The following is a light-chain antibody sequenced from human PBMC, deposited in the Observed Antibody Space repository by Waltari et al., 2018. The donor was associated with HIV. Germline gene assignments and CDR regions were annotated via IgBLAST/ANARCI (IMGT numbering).Light chain of an antibody. CDR3: QSYDSSLSASV. J-gene: IGLJ2*01. CDR1: NSNIGAGYD. CDR2: LNT. V-gene: IGLV1-40*01. Sequence: QSVLTQPPSVSGAPGKRVTISCTGNNSNIGAGYDVHWYQQLPGTAPKVVMYLNTYRPSWSPDLFSGSKSDTSASLASTGLQSEDEADYYCQSYDSSLSASVFGGGTKLTVL.